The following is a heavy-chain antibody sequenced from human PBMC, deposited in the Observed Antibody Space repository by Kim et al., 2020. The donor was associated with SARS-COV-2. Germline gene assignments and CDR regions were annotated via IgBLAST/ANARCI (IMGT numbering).Heavy chain of an antibody. CDR2: TYYRSKWYN. J-gene: IGHJ4*02. CDR1: GDRVSSGSAA. D-gene: IGHD3-22*01. CDR3: ARLSYDSIPH. Sequence: SQTLSLTCAISGDRVSSGSAAWNWIRQSPSRGLEWLGRTYYRSKWYNDYAESVKSRITVNPDTSKNQFSLQLSSVTPEDTAVYYCARLSYDSIPHWGQGTVGTISS. V-gene: IGHV6-1*01.